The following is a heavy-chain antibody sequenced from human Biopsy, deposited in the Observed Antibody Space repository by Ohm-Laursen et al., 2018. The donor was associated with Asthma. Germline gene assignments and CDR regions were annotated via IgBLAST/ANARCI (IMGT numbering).Heavy chain of an antibody. CDR1: GFIFSQCG. CDR2: VSSDGHNK. V-gene: IGHV3-30*03. D-gene: IGHD3-22*01. Sequence: SLRLSCAATGFIFSQCGMHWVRQGPGKGLEWVALVSSDGHNKYYEDSVKGRFTISRDNSRNRLYLQINRLTVEDSAVYFCARQSGQDYGDSSGFDIWGQGTKVAVSS. CDR3: ARQSGQDYGDSSGFDI. J-gene: IGHJ3*02.